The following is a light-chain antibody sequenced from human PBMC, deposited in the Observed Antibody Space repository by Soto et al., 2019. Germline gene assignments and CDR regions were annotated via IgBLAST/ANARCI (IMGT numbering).Light chain of an antibody. CDR1: QSVSSGY. CDR2: GAS. V-gene: IGKV3-20*01. J-gene: IGKJ2*01. CDR3: QQYGSSLYT. Sequence: EIVLTQSPGTPSLSPGERATLSCRASQSVSSGYLAWFQQKPGQAPRLLIYGASSRATGIPDRFSGSGSGTDFTLTISRLEPEDFAVYYCQQYGSSLYTFGQGTKLEIK.